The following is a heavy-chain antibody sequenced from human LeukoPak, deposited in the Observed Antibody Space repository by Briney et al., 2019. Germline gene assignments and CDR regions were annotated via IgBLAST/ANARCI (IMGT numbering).Heavy chain of an antibody. CDR2: ISSSGSII. V-gene: IGHV3-48*03. CDR1: GFAFSDFE. J-gene: IGHJ4*02. CDR3: ARTMWGFDY. D-gene: IGHD7-27*01. Sequence: PGGSLRLSCAPSGFAFSDFEMNWVHQAPGKGLEWVSYISSSGSIIYYADSVKGRFTISRDNAKRSLFLQMNSLRVEDTAVYYCARTMWGFDYWGQGTLVTVSS.